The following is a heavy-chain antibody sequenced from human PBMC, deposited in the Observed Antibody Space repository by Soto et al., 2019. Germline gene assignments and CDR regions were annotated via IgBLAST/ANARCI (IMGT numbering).Heavy chain of an antibody. CDR1: GFTLSAYW. Sequence: GGSLRLSCAASGFTLSAYWMTWVRQAPGKGLEWVANINRDGSKKSYLDSVRGRFTISRDNVGNSLYHQMDSLRADDTALYYCARDVSPGSSSLYLDAFDIWGQGTMVTVSS. V-gene: IGHV3-7*05. D-gene: IGHD6-13*01. CDR3: ARDVSPGSSSLYLDAFDI. CDR2: INRDGSKK. J-gene: IGHJ3*02.